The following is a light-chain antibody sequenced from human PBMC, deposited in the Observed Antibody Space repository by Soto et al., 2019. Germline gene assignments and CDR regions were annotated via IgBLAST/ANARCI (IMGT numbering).Light chain of an antibody. CDR2: AAS. J-gene: IGKJ2*01. Sequence: DIQMTQSPSSVSASVGGTVTITCRASQVISSWLAWYQQKPGKAPKLLIYAASSLQSGVPPRFSGSGSGTDFTLTISSLQPEDFATYYCQQANTFPYTFGQGTKVDIK. V-gene: IGKV1D-12*01. CDR1: QVISSW. CDR3: QQANTFPYT.